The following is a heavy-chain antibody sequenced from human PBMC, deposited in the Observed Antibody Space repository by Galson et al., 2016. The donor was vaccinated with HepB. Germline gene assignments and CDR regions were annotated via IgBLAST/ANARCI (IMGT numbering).Heavy chain of an antibody. CDR1: GFTFSDYC. CDR2: ISKDGSDK. Sequence: SLRLSCAASGFTFSDYCMHWVRQAPGRGLEWVSVISKDGSDKQYADSVKGRFTVSRDNSKNTLFLQMNSLRVEDTAVYYCAKMDCGRDCPRDYWGQGTLVTVSS. V-gene: IGHV3-30*18. CDR3: AKMDCGRDCPRDY. J-gene: IGHJ4*02. D-gene: IGHD2-21*02.